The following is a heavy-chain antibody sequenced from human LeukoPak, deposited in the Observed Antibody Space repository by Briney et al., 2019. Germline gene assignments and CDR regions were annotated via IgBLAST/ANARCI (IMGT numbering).Heavy chain of an antibody. Sequence: ASVKVSCKASGYTFTSYYMHWVRQAPGQGLEWMGGIIPIFGTANYAQKFQGRVTITADESTSTAYMELSSLRSEDTAVYYCASLYGDDAFDIWGQGTMVTVSS. D-gene: IGHD4-17*01. CDR2: IIPIFGTA. CDR1: GYTFTSYY. V-gene: IGHV1-69*13. CDR3: ASLYGDDAFDI. J-gene: IGHJ3*02.